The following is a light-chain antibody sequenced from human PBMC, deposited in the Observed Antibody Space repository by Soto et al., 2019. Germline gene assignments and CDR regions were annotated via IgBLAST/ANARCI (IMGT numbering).Light chain of an antibody. CDR3: SSYTSGSVL. CDR2: EVT. V-gene: IGLV2-14*01. Sequence: QSVLTQPASVSGSPGQSITISCTGTSSDVGGYDFVSWFQHHPGKAPKLLISEVTNRPSGISDRFSGSKSGNTASLTISGLQAEDEADYYCSSYTSGSVLFGGGTQLTVL. J-gene: IGLJ2*01. CDR1: SSDVGGYDF.